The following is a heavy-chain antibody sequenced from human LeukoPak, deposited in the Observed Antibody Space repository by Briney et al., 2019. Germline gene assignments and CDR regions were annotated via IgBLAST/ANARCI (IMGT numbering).Heavy chain of an antibody. CDR3: ARGANYYDSSGSSNWLDP. CDR1: GYVFSDSA. V-gene: IGHV1-3*01. Sequence: GASVKVSCKTSGYVFSDSAMHWVRQAPGQRLEWMGWINAGNGYTRYSQKFQGRVTMTRDTSASTVYMQPRSLRPEDTAVYYCARGANYYDSSGSSNWLDPWGRGTLVTVSS. D-gene: IGHD3-22*01. J-gene: IGHJ5*02. CDR2: INAGNGYT.